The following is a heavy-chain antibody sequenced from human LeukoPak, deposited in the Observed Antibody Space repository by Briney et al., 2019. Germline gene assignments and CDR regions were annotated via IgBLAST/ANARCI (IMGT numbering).Heavy chain of an antibody. V-gene: IGHV4-30-4*01. CDR2: IYYSGIT. CDR1: GGSISSGGYY. Sequence: SETLSLTCTVSGGSISSGGYYWSWIRQPPGKGLEWIGYIYYSGITYYNPSLKSRVTISVDTSKNQFSLKLSSVTAADTAVYYCARGVTAIWGGFDIWGQGTMVTVSS. D-gene: IGHD2-21*02. CDR3: ARGVTAIWGGFDI. J-gene: IGHJ3*02.